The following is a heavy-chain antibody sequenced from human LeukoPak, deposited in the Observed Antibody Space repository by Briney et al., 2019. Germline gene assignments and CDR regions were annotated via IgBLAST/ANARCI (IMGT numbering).Heavy chain of an antibody. J-gene: IGHJ5*02. CDR2: IYYSGST. Sequence: SETLSLTCTVSGGSISSSSYYWGWIRQPPGKGLEWIGTIYYSGSTYYNPSLKSRVTISVDTSKNQFSLKLSSVTAADTAVYYCARAYCSGGTCYSSRGMFDPWGQGTLVTVSS. CDR1: GGSISSSSYY. CDR3: ARAYCSGGTCYSSRGMFDP. D-gene: IGHD2-15*01. V-gene: IGHV4-39*07.